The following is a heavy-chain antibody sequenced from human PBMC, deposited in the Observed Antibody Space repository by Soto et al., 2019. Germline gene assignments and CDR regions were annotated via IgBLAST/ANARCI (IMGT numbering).Heavy chain of an antibody. CDR2: IIPIFGTA. D-gene: IGHD2-21*01. Sequence: QVQPVQSGAEVKKPGSSVKVSCKASGGTFSSYAISWVRQAPGQGLEWMGGIIPIFGTANYAQKFQGRVTITADESTSTAYMELSSLRSEDTAVYYCARGLWLRQGRKYYYYGMDVWGQGTTVTVSS. CDR1: GGTFSSYA. CDR3: ARGLWLRQGRKYYYYGMDV. V-gene: IGHV1-69*01. J-gene: IGHJ6*02.